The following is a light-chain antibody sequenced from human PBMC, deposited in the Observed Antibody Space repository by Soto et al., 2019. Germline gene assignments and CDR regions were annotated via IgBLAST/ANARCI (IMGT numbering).Light chain of an antibody. CDR1: QTISSW. V-gene: IGKV1-5*03. Sequence: DIQMTQSPSTLSVSVGGRVTITCRASQTISSWLAWYEQKQGKAPRLLIYKASTLKSGVPSRFSGSGSGKEFTLTISSLQPDDFAPYYCQHYNSYSEAFGKGTKVDIK. J-gene: IGKJ1*01. CDR2: KAS. CDR3: QHYNSYSEA.